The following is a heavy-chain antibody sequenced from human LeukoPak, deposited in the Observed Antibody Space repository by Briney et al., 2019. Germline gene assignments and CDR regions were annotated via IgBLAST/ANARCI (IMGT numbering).Heavy chain of an antibody. V-gene: IGHV4-34*01. CDR1: GGSFSGYY. Sequence: SETLSLTCAVYGGSFSGYYWSWIRQPPGKGLEWIGEINHSGSTNYNPSLESRVTISVDTSKNQFSLKLSSVTAADTAVYYCARVTGGAVLEWLPASSPNNYYYGMDVWGQGTTVTVSS. J-gene: IGHJ6*02. D-gene: IGHD3-3*02. CDR3: ARVTGGAVLEWLPASSPNNYYYGMDV. CDR2: INHSGST.